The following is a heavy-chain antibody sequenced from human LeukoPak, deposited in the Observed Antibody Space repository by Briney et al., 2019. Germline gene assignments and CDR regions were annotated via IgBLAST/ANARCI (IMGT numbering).Heavy chain of an antibody. Sequence: SVKVSCKTSGVTFSNNSITWVRQAPGQGLEWLGGIIPILRSASYAQKFRGRLRMTSDESTTTAYMELRSLRSDDTAVYYCARVTPSLTGTTFYPFDYWGQGTLVTVSS. J-gene: IGHJ4*02. D-gene: IGHD1-7*01. CDR3: ARVTPSLTGTTFYPFDY. CDR2: IIPILRSA. V-gene: IGHV1-69*13. CDR1: GVTFSNNS.